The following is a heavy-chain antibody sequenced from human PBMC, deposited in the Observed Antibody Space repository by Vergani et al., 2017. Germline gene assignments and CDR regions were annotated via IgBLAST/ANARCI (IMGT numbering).Heavy chain of an antibody. CDR1: GGSISSGSYY. Sequence: QVQLRQWGAGLVKPSQTLSLTCTVSGGSISSGSYYWSWIRQPAGKGLEWIGRIYTSGSTNYNPSLKSRVTISVDTSKNQFSLKLSSVTAADTAVYYCARLRWLPQSHYGMDVWGQGTTVTVSS. J-gene: IGHJ6*02. V-gene: IGHV4-61*02. CDR2: IYTSGST. CDR3: ARLRWLPQSHYGMDV. D-gene: IGHD5-12*01.